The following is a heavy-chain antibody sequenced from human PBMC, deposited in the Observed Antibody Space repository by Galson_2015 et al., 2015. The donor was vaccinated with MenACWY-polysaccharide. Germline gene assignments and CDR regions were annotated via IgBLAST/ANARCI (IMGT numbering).Heavy chain of an antibody. CDR2: INPNSGGT. CDR1: GYTFTGYY. J-gene: IGHJ4*02. D-gene: IGHD6-13*01. Sequence: VKVSCKASGYTFTGYYMHWVRQAPGQGLEWMGWINPNSGGTNYAQKFQGRVTMTRDTSISTAYMELSRLRSDDTAVYYCARVMAYSSSWYGGAHFDYWGQGTLVTVSS. V-gene: IGHV1-2*02. CDR3: ARVMAYSSSWYGGAHFDY.